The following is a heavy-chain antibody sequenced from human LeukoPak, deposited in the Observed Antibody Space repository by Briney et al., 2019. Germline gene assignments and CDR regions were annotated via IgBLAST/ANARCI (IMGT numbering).Heavy chain of an antibody. D-gene: IGHD5-12*01. J-gene: IGHJ4*02. V-gene: IGHV4-4*07. CDR3: ARANRYDLYFDY. Sequence: SETLSLTCTVSGGSLSNYYWSWVRQPAGKGLEWIGRIYGSGITDYNPSLKSRVTISVDTSKNQISLKLSSVTAADTAVYYCARANRYDLYFDYWGQGTLVTVSS. CDR1: GGSLSNYY. CDR2: IYGSGIT.